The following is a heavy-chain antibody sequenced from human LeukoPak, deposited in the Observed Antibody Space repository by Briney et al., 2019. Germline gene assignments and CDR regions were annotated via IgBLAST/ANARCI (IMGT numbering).Heavy chain of an antibody. D-gene: IGHD6-6*01. J-gene: IGHJ4*02. Sequence: GGSLRLSCAASGFTFDDYAMHWVRQAPGKGLEWVSGISWNSGSIGYADSVKGRFTISRDNTKNSLYLQMNSLRAEDMALYYCAKDIFSSSASPYFDYWGQGTLVTVSS. CDR3: AKDIFSSSASPYFDY. V-gene: IGHV3-9*03. CDR2: ISWNSGSI. CDR1: GFTFDDYA.